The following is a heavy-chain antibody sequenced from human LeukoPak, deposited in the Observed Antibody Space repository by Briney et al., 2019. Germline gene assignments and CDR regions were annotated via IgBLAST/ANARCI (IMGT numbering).Heavy chain of an antibody. CDR3: VRHPHCSGGTCLSAFDH. Sequence: GDSLRISCKGSVYRFTSYWISWLRQMPGKVLEWMGRIDPSDSYTNYSPSFQGHVTISADKSISTAYLPWSSLKASDTAMYYCVRHPHCSGGTCLSAFDHWGQGTLVTVSS. CDR2: IDPSDSYT. CDR1: VYRFTSYW. V-gene: IGHV5-10-1*01. J-gene: IGHJ4*02. D-gene: IGHD2-15*01.